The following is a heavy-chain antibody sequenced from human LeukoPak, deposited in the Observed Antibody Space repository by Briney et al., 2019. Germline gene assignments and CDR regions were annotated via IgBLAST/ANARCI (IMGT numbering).Heavy chain of an antibody. CDR2: INAGNGNT. CDR3: ARGDYYYDSSGYYRY. Sequence: ASVKVSCKASGYTFTSYAMHWVRQAPGQRLEWMGWINAGNGNTKYSQKFQGRVTMTRDTSTSTVYMELSSLRSEDTAVYYCARGDYYYDSSGYYRYWGQGTLVTVSS. J-gene: IGHJ4*02. V-gene: IGHV1-3*01. CDR1: GYTFTSYA. D-gene: IGHD3-22*01.